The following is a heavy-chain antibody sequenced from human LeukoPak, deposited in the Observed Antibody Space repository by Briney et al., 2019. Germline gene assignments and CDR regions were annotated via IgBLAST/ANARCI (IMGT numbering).Heavy chain of an antibody. CDR2: ISRKSLYI. Sequence: PGGSLRLSCVAAGFTVGSHAMNWVRQAPGKGLEWVASISRKSLYIYYGGSLKGRFTISRDNAKNSLYLQMDSLRAEDTDVYYCARDKLGHDFWSGYSDFWGQGTLVTVSS. CDR1: GFTVGSHA. D-gene: IGHD3-3*01. J-gene: IGHJ4*02. V-gene: IGHV3-21*06. CDR3: ARDKLGHDFWSGYSDF.